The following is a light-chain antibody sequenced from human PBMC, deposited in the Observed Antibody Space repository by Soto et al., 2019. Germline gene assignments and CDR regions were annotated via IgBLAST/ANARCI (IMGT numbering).Light chain of an antibody. CDR3: QSLDRSATHVF. CDR2: RDN. V-gene: IGLV3-25*03. CDR1: TLPHEN. Sequence: SYELTQPPSVSVSPGQTARITCSGETLPHENPYWYQQKPGQAPVLLIDRDNERPSGIPERFSVSTSGTTVTLTISGVQAEDEADYYCQSLDRSATHVFFGDGTKLTVL. J-gene: IGLJ2*01.